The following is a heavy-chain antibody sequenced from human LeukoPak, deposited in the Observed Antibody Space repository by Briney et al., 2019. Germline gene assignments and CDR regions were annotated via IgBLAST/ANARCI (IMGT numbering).Heavy chain of an antibody. V-gene: IGHV4-34*01. CDR2: INHSGST. D-gene: IGHD4-17*01. Sequence: PSETLSLTCAVYGGSFSGYYWSWIRQPPGKGLEWIGEINHSGSTNYNPSLKSRVTISVDTSKNQFSLKLSSVTAADTAVYYCARGVGGDYPYYYYYGMDVWGQGTTVTVSS. CDR3: ARGVGGDYPYYYYYGMDV. J-gene: IGHJ6*02. CDR1: GGSFSGYY.